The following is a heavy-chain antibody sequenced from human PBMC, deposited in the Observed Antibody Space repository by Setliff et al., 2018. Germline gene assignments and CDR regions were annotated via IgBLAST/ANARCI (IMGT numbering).Heavy chain of an antibody. J-gene: IGHJ6*03. CDR1: GYTLTNYY. Sequence: ASVKVSCKASGYTLTNYYMHWVRQAPGQGLEWIGWISPYNGDTKYAQKLQDRVTMTIDTSTSTAYVEVRSLRSDDTALYYCARSPPNRGVGQGHHMDVWGKGTSVTVS. D-gene: IGHD1-26*01. V-gene: IGHV1-18*04. CDR2: ISPYNGDT. CDR3: ARSPPNRGVGQGHHMDV.